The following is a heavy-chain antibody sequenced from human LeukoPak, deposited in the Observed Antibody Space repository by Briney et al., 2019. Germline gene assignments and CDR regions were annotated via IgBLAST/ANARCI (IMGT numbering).Heavy chain of an antibody. CDR3: AKDGLGGFGDYMDV. Sequence: GGSLRLSCAASGFTFSSYGMHWVRQAPGRGLFWVAFIRYDGSIKYYADSVKGRFTISRDNSKNTLYLQMNSLRAEDTAVYYCAKDGLGGFGDYMDVWGKGTTVTISS. V-gene: IGHV3-30*02. D-gene: IGHD3-10*01. CDR2: IRYDGSIK. CDR1: GFTFSSYG. J-gene: IGHJ6*03.